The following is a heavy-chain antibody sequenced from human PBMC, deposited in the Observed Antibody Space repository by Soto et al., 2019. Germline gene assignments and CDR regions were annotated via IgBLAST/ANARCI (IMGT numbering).Heavy chain of an antibody. D-gene: IGHD3-10*01. CDR3: AKFGASGSYFPFDY. CDR2: ISGTGSRT. Sequence: PGGSLRLSCAASGFPFINFAMSWVRQSPGKGLEWVSAISGTGSRTWYADSVRGRFTVSRDNSKNTLYLQMNSLRDEDTAVYYCAKFGASGSYFPFDYWGPGTLVTVPQ. V-gene: IGHV3-23*01. CDR1: GFPFINFA. J-gene: IGHJ4*02.